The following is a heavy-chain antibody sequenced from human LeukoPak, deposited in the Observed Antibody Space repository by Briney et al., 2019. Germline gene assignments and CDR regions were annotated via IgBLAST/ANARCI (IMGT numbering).Heavy chain of an antibody. J-gene: IGHJ4*02. Sequence: SRGSLRLSCAASGFTFSSYAMSWVRQAPGKGLEWVSGMSGSDGTTYFADSVKGRFTISRDNSKNTLYLQMYSLRADDTAVYYCARGPLLYFDYWGQGTLVTVSS. CDR3: ARGPLLYFDY. V-gene: IGHV3-23*01. CDR2: MSGSDGTT. CDR1: GFTFSSYA.